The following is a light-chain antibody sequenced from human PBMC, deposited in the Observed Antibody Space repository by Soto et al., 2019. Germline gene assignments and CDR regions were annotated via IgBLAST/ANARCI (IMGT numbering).Light chain of an antibody. CDR2: GAS. V-gene: IGKV3-20*01. CDR3: QQDGSSPRT. CDR1: QSVTSSY. J-gene: IGKJ1*01. Sequence: DIVLTQSPGTLSLSPGERATLSCRASQSVTSSYLAWYQQKPGQAPRLLIYGASSRATGIPDRFSGSVSGTDFTFRISRLESEAFAVYYCQQDGSSPRTFGQGTKVEIK.